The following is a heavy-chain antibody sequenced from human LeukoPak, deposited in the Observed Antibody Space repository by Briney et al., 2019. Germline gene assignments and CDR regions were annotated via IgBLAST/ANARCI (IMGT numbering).Heavy chain of an antibody. D-gene: IGHD3-22*01. J-gene: IGHJ4*02. CDR1: GFTFSNSA. Sequence: PGGSLRLSCAASGFTFSNSAMTWVRQAPGKGLEWVSCISGGGGTTHYADSVKGRFTMSRDNSKNTLYLQMNSLRAEDTAVYYCAKSQGSGYYRGHIDYWGQGTLVTVSA. CDR2: ISGGGGTT. V-gene: IGHV3-23*01. CDR3: AKSQGSGYYRGHIDY.